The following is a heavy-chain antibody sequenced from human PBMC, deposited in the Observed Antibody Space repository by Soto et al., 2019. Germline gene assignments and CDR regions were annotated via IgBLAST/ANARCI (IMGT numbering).Heavy chain of an antibody. CDR2: IIPIFGTA. CDR1: GGTFSSYA. Sequence: ASVKVSCKASGGTFSSYAISWVRQAPGQGLEWMGGIIPIFGTANYAQKFQGRVTITADESTSTAYMELSSLRSEDTAVYYCARDPINYSGYHESYYYYGMDVWGQGTTVTVSS. V-gene: IGHV1-69*13. CDR3: ARDPINYSGYHESYYYYGMDV. J-gene: IGHJ6*02. D-gene: IGHD5-12*01.